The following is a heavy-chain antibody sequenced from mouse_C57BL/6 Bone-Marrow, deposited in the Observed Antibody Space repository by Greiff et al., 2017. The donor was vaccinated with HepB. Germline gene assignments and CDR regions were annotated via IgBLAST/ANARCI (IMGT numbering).Heavy chain of an antibody. Sequence: VQLQQSGAELVRPGASVKLSCTASGFNIKDDYMHWVKQRPEQGLEWIGWIDPENGDTEYASKFQGKATIIADTSSNTAYLQLSSLTSEDTAVYYCTGDSSGYVGFAYWGQGTLVTVSA. V-gene: IGHV14-4*01. CDR3: TGDSSGYVGFAY. CDR1: GFNIKDDY. D-gene: IGHD3-2*02. J-gene: IGHJ3*01. CDR2: IDPENGDT.